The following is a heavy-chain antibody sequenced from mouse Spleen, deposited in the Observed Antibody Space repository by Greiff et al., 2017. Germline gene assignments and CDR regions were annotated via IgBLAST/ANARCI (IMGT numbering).Heavy chain of an antibody. CDR3: ARHPAYYSLYYFDY. J-gene: IGHJ2*01. D-gene: IGHD2-12*01. CDR1: GFTFSSYA. V-gene: IGHV5-9-3*01. Sequence: EVQRVESGGGLVKLGGSLKLSCAASGFTFSSYAMSWVRQTPEKRLEWVATISSGGGNTYYPDSVKGRFTISRDNAKNTLYLQMSSLKSEDTAMYYCARHPAYYSLYYFDYWGQGTTLTVSS. CDR2: ISSGGGNT.